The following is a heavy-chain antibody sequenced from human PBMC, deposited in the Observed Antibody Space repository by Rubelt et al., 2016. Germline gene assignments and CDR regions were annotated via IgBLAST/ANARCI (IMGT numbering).Heavy chain of an antibody. CDR2: IYHSGST. CDR3: ARDPRIDKAQFDY. D-gene: IGHD2-15*01. CDR1: GGSISSGYY. J-gene: IGHJ4*02. V-gene: IGHV4-38-2*02. Sequence: VQLQESGPGLVKPSQTLSLTCTVSGGSISSGYYWGWIRQPPGKGLEWIGSIYHSGSTYYNPSLKSRVTISVDTSKNQFSLKLSSVTAADTAVYYCARDPRIDKAQFDYWGQGTLVTVSS.